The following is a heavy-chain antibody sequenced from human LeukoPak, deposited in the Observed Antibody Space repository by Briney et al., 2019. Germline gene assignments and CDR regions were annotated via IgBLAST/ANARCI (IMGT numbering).Heavy chain of an antibody. V-gene: IGHV4-59*01. J-gene: IGHJ6*02. Sequence: SETLSLTCTVSGGSISSYYWSWIRQPPGKGLEWIGYIYYSGSTNYNPSLKSRVTISVDTSKNQFSLKLSSVTAADTAVYYCAREKVAVAGRTKYYGMDVWGQGTTVTVSS. CDR2: IYYSGST. D-gene: IGHD6-19*01. CDR1: GGSISSYY. CDR3: AREKVAVAGRTKYYGMDV.